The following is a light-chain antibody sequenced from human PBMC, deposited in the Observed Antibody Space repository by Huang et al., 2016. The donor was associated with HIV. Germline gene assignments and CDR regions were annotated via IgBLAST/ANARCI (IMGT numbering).Light chain of an antibody. Sequence: EIVLTQSPGTLSLSPGERATLSCRASQSVSSSYIAWYQQKPGQAPRLLIYGASSRATGIPDRFSGSGSGTDFTLTISRLEPEDFAVYYCHQYGSSPWTFGQGTKVEIK. V-gene: IGKV3-20*01. CDR3: HQYGSSPWT. J-gene: IGKJ1*01. CDR2: GAS. CDR1: QSVSSSY.